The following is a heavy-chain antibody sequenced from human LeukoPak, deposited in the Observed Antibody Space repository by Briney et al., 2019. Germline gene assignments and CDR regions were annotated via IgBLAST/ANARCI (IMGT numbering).Heavy chain of an antibody. CDR2: IWYDGSNK. Sequence: GGSLRLSCAASGFTFSSYGMHWVRQAPGKGLEWVAVIWYDGSNKYYADSVKGRFTISRDNSKNTLYLQMNSLRAEDTAVYYCARARGYGDYLFDYWGQGTLVTVS. CDR1: GFTFSSYG. J-gene: IGHJ4*02. CDR3: ARARGYGDYLFDY. V-gene: IGHV3-33*01. D-gene: IGHD4-17*01.